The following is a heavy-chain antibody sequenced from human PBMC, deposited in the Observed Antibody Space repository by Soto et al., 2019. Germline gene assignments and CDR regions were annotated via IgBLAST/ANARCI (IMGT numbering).Heavy chain of an antibody. V-gene: IGHV3-21*01. CDR1: GFTFSRYS. CDR2: ISSTTNYI. CDR3: ERESEDLTSNFDY. Sequence: PGGSLRLSCAASGFTFSRYSMNWVRQAPGKGLEWVSSISSTTNYIYYADSMKGRFTVSRDNAKNSVYLDMNSLSAEDTAVYYCERESEDLTSNFDYWGKGTLVTVS. J-gene: IGHJ4*02.